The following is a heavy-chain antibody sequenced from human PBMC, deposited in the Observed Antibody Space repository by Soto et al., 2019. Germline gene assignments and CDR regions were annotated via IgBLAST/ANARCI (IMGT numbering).Heavy chain of an antibody. J-gene: IGHJ5*02. D-gene: IGHD6-13*01. CDR1: CGSISSGGYS. V-gene: IGHV4-30-2*01. Sequence: TLSLTCAVSCGSISSGGYSWSWIRQPPGKGLEWIGYMYHSGSTYYNPSLKSRVTISIDRSKKQFSLKLSSVTAADTAVYYCARRERAAGTDWWFDPWGQGTLVTVSS. CDR2: MYHSGST. CDR3: ARRERAAGTDWWFDP.